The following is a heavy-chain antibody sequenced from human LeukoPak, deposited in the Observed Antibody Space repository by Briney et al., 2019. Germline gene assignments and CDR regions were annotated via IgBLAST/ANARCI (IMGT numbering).Heavy chain of an antibody. CDR3: ARNGARPSNGYIPDY. V-gene: IGHV3-7*01. D-gene: IGHD5-18*01. CDR2: IKQDGSEK. J-gene: IGHJ4*02. CDR1: GFTFSSYW. Sequence: GGSLRLSCAASGFTFSSYWMSWVRQAPGKGLEWVANIKQDGSEKYYVDSVKGRFTISRDNAKNSLYLQMNSLRAEDTAVYYCARNGARPSNGYIPDYWGQGTLVTVYS.